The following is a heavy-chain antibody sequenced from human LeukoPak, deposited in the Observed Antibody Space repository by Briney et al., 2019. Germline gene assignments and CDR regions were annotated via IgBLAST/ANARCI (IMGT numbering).Heavy chain of an antibody. CDR2: ISSSSSYI. V-gene: IGHV3-21*01. J-gene: IGHJ3*02. CDR3: ARPDEQQLVRDAFDI. CDR1: GFTFSSYS. D-gene: IGHD6-13*01. Sequence: GGSLRLSCAASGFTFSSYSMNWVRQAPGKGLEWVSSISSSSSYIYYADSVEGRFTISRDNAKNSLYLQMNSLRAEDTAVYYCARPDEQQLVRDAFDIWGQGTMVTVSS.